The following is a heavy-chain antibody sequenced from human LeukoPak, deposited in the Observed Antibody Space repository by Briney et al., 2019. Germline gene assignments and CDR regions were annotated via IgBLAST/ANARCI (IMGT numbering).Heavy chain of an antibody. CDR3: ARGMSATSGYLELEY. CDR2: ISGSGGNT. J-gene: IGHJ4*02. CDR1: GFTFSSYA. D-gene: IGHD3-22*01. Sequence: SGGSLRLSCAASGFTFSSYAMSWVRQSPGKGLEWVSAISGSGGNTYSADSVKGRCTISRDNSKKTLLLHMNSLRAEDTAVYYCARGMSATSGYLELEYWGQGTLVTVST. V-gene: IGHV3-23*01.